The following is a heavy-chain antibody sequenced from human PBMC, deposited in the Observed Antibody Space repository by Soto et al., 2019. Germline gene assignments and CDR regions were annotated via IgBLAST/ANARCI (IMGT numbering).Heavy chain of an antibody. CDR1: GYTFTSYG. J-gene: IGHJ6*02. D-gene: IGHD3-16*01. CDR2: ISAYNGNT. CDR3: AREGAYGGGAGPFYYYYYGMDV. V-gene: IGHV1-18*04. Sequence: ASVKVSCKASGYTFTSYGISWVRQAPGQGLEWMGWISAYNGNTNYAQKLQGRVTMTTDTSTSTAYMELRSLRSDDTAVYHCAREGAYGGGAGPFYYYYYGMDVWGQGTTVTVSS.